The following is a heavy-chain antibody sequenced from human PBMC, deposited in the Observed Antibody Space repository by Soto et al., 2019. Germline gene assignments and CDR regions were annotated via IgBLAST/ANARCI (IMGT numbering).Heavy chain of an antibody. V-gene: IGHV3-21*01. CDR3: ARDNVHYRFLEWSRPFDAFDI. CDR2: ISSSSSYI. Sequence: PGGSLRLSCAASVFTFSSYSMNWVRQAPGKGLEWDSSISSSSSYIYYADSVKGRFTISRDNAKNSLYLQMNSLRAEDTAVYYCARDNVHYRFLEWSRPFDAFDIWGQGTMVTVSS. D-gene: IGHD3-3*01. J-gene: IGHJ3*02. CDR1: VFTFSSYS.